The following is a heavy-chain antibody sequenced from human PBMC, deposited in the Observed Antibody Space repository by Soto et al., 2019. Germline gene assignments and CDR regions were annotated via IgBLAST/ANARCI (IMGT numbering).Heavy chain of an antibody. CDR1: GYMFPIYH. J-gene: IGHJ5*02. D-gene: IGHD5-18*01. Sequence: GESLKISCEASGYMFPIYHISWVRQMPGKGLEWVGKIDPSDSRTMYRPSSRARITISADKSISTAYLQWSSLKASDTAMYYCARHSKWIQLTYNWFDP. CDR2: IDPSDSRT. CDR3: ARHSKWIQLTYNWFDP. V-gene: IGHV5-10-1*01.